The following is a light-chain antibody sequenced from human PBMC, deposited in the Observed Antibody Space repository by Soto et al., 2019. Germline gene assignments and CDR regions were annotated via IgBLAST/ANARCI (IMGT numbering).Light chain of an antibody. V-gene: IGKV3-11*01. Sequence: EIVLTQSPATLSLSPGERATLSCRASQNIGSYLGWYRQKLGQAPRLLISDASKRATGIPVRFSGSGSGTDFTLTISSLEPEDFAVYYCQQRSTWPRTFGQGTRLEIK. CDR1: QNIGSY. CDR2: DAS. J-gene: IGKJ5*01. CDR3: QQRSTWPRT.